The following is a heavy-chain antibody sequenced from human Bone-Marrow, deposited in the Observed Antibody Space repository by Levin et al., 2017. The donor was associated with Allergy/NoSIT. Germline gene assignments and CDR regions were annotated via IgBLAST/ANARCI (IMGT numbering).Heavy chain of an antibody. V-gene: IGHV3-30*18. CDR2: ISHDGSDK. Sequence: GESLKISCVASTVNFDTYGMQWVRQAPGKGLEWVALISHDGSDKSYAKSVKGRFTISRDNSKNTVSLQMNNLRPADTAIYFCAKDFTGEDDTWGQGTRVTVSS. CDR1: TVNFDTYG. J-gene: IGHJ5*02. CDR3: AKDFTGEDDT. D-gene: IGHD7-27*01.